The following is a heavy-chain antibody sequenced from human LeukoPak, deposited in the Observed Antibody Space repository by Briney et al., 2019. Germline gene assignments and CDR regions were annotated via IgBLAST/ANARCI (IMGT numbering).Heavy chain of an antibody. J-gene: IGHJ4*02. CDR3: AAAAAGTTTFDY. D-gene: IGHD6-13*01. V-gene: IGHV1-69*04. Sequence: SVKVSCKASGGTFSSYAISWVRQAPGQGLEWMGRIIPILGIANYAQKFQGRVTITADKSTSTAYMELSSLRSEDTAVYYCAAAAAGTTTFDYWGQGTLVTVSS. CDR1: GGTFSSYA. CDR2: IIPILGIA.